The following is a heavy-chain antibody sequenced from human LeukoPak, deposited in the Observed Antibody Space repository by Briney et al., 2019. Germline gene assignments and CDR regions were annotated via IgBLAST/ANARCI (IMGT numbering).Heavy chain of an antibody. CDR1: GCTFTSYY. V-gene: IGHV1-46*01. CDR2: INPSGGST. Sequence: ASVKVSCKASGCTFTSYYMHWVRQAPGQGLEWMGIINPSGGSTSYAQKFQGRVTMTRDTSTSTVYMELSSLRSEDTAVYYCATDIAAATWGSDYWGQGTLVTVSS. D-gene: IGHD6-13*01. CDR3: ATDIAAATWGSDY. J-gene: IGHJ4*02.